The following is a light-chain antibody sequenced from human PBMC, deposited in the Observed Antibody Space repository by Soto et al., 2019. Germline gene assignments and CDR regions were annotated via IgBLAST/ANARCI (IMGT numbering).Light chain of an antibody. V-gene: IGKV1-5*02. CDR2: DAS. Sequence: DIQMTQSPSTRAASVGDSVNIICRPSQSISSWLAWYQKKPAKAPKHLIYDASSLESGVPSRFSGSGCGTEFTLTISSLQPEDFATYYCQQYNTYSWTFGQGTKVDIK. CDR3: QQYNTYSWT. CDR1: QSISSW. J-gene: IGKJ1*01.